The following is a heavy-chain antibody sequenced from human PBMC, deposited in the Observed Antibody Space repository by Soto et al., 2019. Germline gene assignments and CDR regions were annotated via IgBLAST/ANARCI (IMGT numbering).Heavy chain of an antibody. CDR1: GGSISSYY. CDR2: IYYSGST. Sequence: SETLSLTCTVSGGSISSYYWSWIRQPPGKGLEWIGYIYYSGSTNYNPSLKSRVTISVDTSKNQFSLKLSSVTAADTAVYYCARRGDYNDAFDIWGQGTMVTVSS. J-gene: IGHJ3*02. D-gene: IGHD2-21*01. V-gene: IGHV4-59*08. CDR3: ARRGDYNDAFDI.